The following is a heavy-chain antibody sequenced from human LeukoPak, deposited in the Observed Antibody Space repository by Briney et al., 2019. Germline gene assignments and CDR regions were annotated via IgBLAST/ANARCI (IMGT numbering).Heavy chain of an antibody. V-gene: IGHV4-34*01. CDR1: GGSFSGYY. CDR2: MNHSGST. J-gene: IGHJ4*02. Sequence: SETLSLTCAVYGGSFSGYYWSWIRQPPGKGLEWIGEMNHSGSTNYNPSLKSRVTISVDTSKNQFSLKLSSVTAADTAVYYCARAGWFGELDYWGQGTLVTVSS. D-gene: IGHD3-10*01. CDR3: ARAGWFGELDY.